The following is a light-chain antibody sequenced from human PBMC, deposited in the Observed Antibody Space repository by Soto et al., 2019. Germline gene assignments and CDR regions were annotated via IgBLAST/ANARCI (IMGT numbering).Light chain of an antibody. V-gene: IGLV2-23*02. CDR1: SSDVGTHDF. CDR2: EVS. CDR3: CSYAGNSAEV. J-gene: IGLJ1*01. Sequence: QSVLTQPASVSGSPGQSITISCTGTSSDVGTHDFVSWYQQHPGKAPKLIIYEVSKRPSGLSDHFSGSKSGNTASLTISGLQAEDEADYYCCSYAGNSAEVFGTGTKVTVL.